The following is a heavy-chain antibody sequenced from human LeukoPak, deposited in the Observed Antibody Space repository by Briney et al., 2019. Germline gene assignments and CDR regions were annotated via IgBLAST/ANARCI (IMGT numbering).Heavy chain of an antibody. Sequence: GGSLRLSCAASGFTFSDHHMDRVRQAPGGGLEWVGRIRNRANSYITKYAASVTGRFTISRDDSKNSMFLQMNSLKTEDTAVYYCARLNHYDGSGYYPDYWGQGTLVTVSS. CDR2: IRNRANSYIT. D-gene: IGHD3-22*01. CDR3: ARLNHYDGSGYYPDY. J-gene: IGHJ4*02. V-gene: IGHV3-72*01. CDR1: GFTFSDHH.